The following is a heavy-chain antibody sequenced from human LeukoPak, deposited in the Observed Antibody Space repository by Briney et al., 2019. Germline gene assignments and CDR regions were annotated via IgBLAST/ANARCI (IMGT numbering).Heavy chain of an antibody. Sequence: PSETLSLTCTVSGGSISSYYWSWIRQPPGKGLEWIGYIYYSGSTNYNPSLKSRVTISVDTSKNQFSLKPSSVTAADTAVYYCARGYYDSSGYYPFDYWGQGTLVTVSS. D-gene: IGHD3-22*01. CDR2: IYYSGST. CDR3: ARGYYDSSGYYPFDY. CDR1: GGSISSYY. J-gene: IGHJ4*02. V-gene: IGHV4-59*01.